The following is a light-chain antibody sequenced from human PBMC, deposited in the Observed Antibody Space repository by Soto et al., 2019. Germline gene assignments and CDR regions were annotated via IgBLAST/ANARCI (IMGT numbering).Light chain of an antibody. Sequence: EIVLTQSPATLSVSAGGTVTLSCRASQSIRTNVAWYQQIPGQAPRLLVYGASTRATGVPARFSGSGSGIEFTLTISSLQSEDSAFYYCQQYKNWPWTFGQGTKA. J-gene: IGKJ1*01. CDR3: QQYKNWPWT. CDR1: QSIRTN. V-gene: IGKV3-15*01. CDR2: GAS.